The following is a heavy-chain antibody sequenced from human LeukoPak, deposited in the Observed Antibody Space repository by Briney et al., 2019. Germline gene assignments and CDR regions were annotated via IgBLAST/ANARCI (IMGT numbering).Heavy chain of an antibody. D-gene: IGHD6-13*01. CDR1: GFTFSTKG. V-gene: IGHV3-30*02. CDR3: AKDDSSKWYFPATDHHYIDV. J-gene: IGHJ6*03. CDR2: IQYDGTNT. Sequence: GGTLRLSCAASGFTFSTKGLHWVRQAPGKGLEWVAFIQYDGTNTYYADSVKGRFTISRDNSKNTLYVQMNSLRSEDTAVYFCAKDDSSKWYFPATDHHYIDVWGEGTTVTVSS.